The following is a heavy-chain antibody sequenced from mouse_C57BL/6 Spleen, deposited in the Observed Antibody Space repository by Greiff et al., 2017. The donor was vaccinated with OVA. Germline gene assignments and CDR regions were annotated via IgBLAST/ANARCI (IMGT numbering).Heavy chain of an antibody. V-gene: IGHV3-6*01. CDR1: GYSITSGYY. CDR2: ISYDGSN. CDR3: ARGDYGNFFDY. D-gene: IGHD2-1*01. J-gene: IGHJ2*01. Sequence: DVKLQESGPGLVKPSQSLSLTCSVTGYSITSGYYWNWIRQFPGNKLEWMGYISYDGSNNYNPSLKNRISITRDTSKNQFFLKLNSVTTEDTATYYCARGDYGNFFDYWGQGTTLTVSS.